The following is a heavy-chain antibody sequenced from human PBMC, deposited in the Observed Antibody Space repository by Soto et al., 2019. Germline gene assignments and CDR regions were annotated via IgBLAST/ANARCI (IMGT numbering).Heavy chain of an antibody. Sequence: HPGGSLRLSCAASGFTFSSYAMHWARQAPGKGLEWVAVISYDGSNKYYADSVKGRFTISRDNSKNTLYLQMNSLRAEDTAVYYCARDRMTRAGDYGMDVWGQGTTVTVSS. J-gene: IGHJ6*02. CDR3: ARDRMTRAGDYGMDV. CDR2: ISYDGSNK. CDR1: GFTFSSYA. D-gene: IGHD3-10*01. V-gene: IGHV3-30-3*01.